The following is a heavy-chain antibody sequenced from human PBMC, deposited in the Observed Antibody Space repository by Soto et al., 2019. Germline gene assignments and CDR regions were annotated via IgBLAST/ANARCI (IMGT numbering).Heavy chain of an antibody. Sequence: EVQLLESGGGLVQPGGSLRLSCAASGFTFSSYAMSWVRQAPGKGLAWVSAISGSGGSTYYADSVKGRFTISRDNSKNTRYLQMNSLIAEDTAVYYCATEAYSWNYPFGDNWVQGSLVTV. CDR3: ATEAYSWNYPFGDN. J-gene: IGHJ4*02. V-gene: IGHV3-23*01. CDR1: GFTFSSYA. D-gene: IGHD1-7*01. CDR2: ISGSGGST.